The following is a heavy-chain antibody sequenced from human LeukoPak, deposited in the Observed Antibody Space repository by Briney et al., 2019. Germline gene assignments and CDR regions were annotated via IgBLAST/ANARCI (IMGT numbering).Heavy chain of an antibody. D-gene: IGHD2-2*01. Sequence: SETLSLTCAVSGDSISSGTYSWTWIRQPPRKGLECMGFISHSGGTYYNPSLKSRVTMSVDRSENPFSLKLSSVTAADTAVYYCARGLIVPSTIFDYWGQGALVTVSS. CDR3: ARGLIVPSTIFDY. CDR2: ISHSGGT. CDR1: GDSISSGTYS. V-gene: IGHV4-30-2*01. J-gene: IGHJ4*02.